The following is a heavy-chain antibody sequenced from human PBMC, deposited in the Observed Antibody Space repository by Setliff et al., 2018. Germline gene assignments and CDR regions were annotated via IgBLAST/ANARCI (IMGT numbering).Heavy chain of an antibody. CDR1: GFTFSDYY. CDR2: ISRGGNTI. Sequence: PGGSLGLSCAASGFTFSDYYMNWIRQAPGKGLEWVSYISRGGNTIYYADSVKGRFTISRDNAKNSLYLQMNSLRAEDTAVYYCTREGAYSSSSPLFDYWGQGTLVTVSS. V-gene: IGHV3-11*04. CDR3: TREGAYSSSSPLFDY. J-gene: IGHJ4*02. D-gene: IGHD6-6*01.